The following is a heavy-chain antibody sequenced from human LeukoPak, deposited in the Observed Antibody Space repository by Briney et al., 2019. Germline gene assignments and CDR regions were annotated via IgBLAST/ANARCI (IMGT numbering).Heavy chain of an antibody. J-gene: IGHJ6*02. Sequence: SETLSLTCTVSGGSISSSSYYWGWIRQPSGKGLEWIGSIYYSGSTYYNPSLKSRVTISVDTSKNQFSLKLSSVTAADTAVYYCARRDIVVVPAAISFVSFMDVWGQGTTVTVSS. V-gene: IGHV4-39*01. CDR1: GGSISSSSYY. CDR3: ARRDIVVVPAAISFVSFMDV. CDR2: IYYSGST. D-gene: IGHD2-2*01.